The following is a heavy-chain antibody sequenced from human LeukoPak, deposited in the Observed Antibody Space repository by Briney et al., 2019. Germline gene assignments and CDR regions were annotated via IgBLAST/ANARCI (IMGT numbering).Heavy chain of an antibody. Sequence: ASVKVSCKASGYTFTGYYIHWVRQAPGQGLEWMGWINPNSGGTNYAQKFQGRVTMTRDTSISTAYMGLSRLRSDDTAVYYCARDYYGSGSYYIHPRFDYWGQGTLVTVSS. J-gene: IGHJ4*02. V-gene: IGHV1-2*02. D-gene: IGHD3-10*01. CDR2: INPNSGGT. CDR3: ARDYYGSGSYYIHPRFDY. CDR1: GYTFTGYY.